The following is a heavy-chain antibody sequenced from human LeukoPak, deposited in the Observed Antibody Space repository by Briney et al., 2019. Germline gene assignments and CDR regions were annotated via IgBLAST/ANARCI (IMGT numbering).Heavy chain of an antibody. CDR3: ARPGARYNWNDGAFDI. CDR2: MNPNSGNT. J-gene: IGHJ3*02. CDR1: GYTFTSYD. Sequence: ASVKVSCKASGYTFTSYDINWVRQATGQGLEWMGWMNPNSGNTGYAQKFQGRVTITRNTSISTAYMELSSLRSEDTAVYYCARPGARYNWNDGAFDIWGQGTMVTVSS. D-gene: IGHD1-20*01. V-gene: IGHV1-8*03.